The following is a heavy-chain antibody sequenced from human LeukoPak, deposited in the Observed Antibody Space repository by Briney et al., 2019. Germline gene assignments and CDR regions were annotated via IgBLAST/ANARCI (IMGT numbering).Heavy chain of an antibody. V-gene: IGHV4-31*03. CDR1: GGSISSGGYY. Sequence: SETLSLTCTVSGGSISSGGYYWSWIRQHPGKGLEWIGYIHYSGSTYYNPSLKSRVTISVDKSKNQFSLKLSSVTAADTAVYYCARHTPLFGELWQYYFDYWGQGTLVTVSS. CDR3: ARHTPLFGELWQYYFDY. D-gene: IGHD3-10*02. J-gene: IGHJ4*02. CDR2: IHYSGST.